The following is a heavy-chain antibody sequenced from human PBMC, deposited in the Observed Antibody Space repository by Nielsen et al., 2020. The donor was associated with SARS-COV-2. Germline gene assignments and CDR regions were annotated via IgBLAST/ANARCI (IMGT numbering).Heavy chain of an antibody. CDR3: AGTIFGVGPNWFDP. CDR2: IWYDGSNK. V-gene: IGHV3-33*01. Sequence: GESLKISCAASGFTFSSYGMHWVRQAPGKGLEWVAVIWYDGSNKYYADSVKGRFTISRDNSKNTLYLQMNSLRAEDTAVYYCAGTIFGVGPNWFDPWGQGTLVTVSS. CDR1: GFTFSSYG. D-gene: IGHD3-3*01. J-gene: IGHJ5*02.